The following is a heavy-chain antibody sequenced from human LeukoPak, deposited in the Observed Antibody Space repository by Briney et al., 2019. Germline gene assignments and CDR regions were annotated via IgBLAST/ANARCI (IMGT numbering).Heavy chain of an antibody. V-gene: IGHV4-39*07. CDR1: GGSISSSSYY. CDR2: IYYSGST. CDR3: ARIRDDSSGYYYDYYYYYMDV. Sequence: SETLSLTCTVSGGSISSSSYYWGWIRQPPGKGLEWIGSIYYSGSTYYNPSLKSRVTISVDTSKNQFSLKLSSVTAADTAVYYCARIRDDSSGYYYDYYYYYMDVWGKGTTVTVSS. J-gene: IGHJ6*03. D-gene: IGHD3-22*01.